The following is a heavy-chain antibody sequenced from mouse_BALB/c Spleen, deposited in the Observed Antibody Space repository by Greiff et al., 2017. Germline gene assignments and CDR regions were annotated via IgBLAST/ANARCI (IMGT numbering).Heavy chain of an antibody. V-gene: IGHV8-8*01. D-gene: IGHD1-1*01. J-gene: IGHJ4*01. CDR1: GFSLSTSGMG. CDR2: IWWDDDK. CDR3: ARITTVVATKAMDY. Sequence: QVTLKESGPGILQPSQTLSLTCSFSGFSLSTSGMGVGWIRQPSGKGLEWLAHIWWDDDKRYNPALKSRLTISKDTSSNQVFLKIASVDTADTATYYCARITTVVATKAMDYWGQGTSVTVSS.